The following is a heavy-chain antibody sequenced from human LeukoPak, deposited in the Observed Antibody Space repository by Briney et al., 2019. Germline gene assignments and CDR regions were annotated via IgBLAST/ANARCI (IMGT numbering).Heavy chain of an antibody. V-gene: IGHV4-59*01. CDR1: GGPISSYY. Sequence: SETLSLTCTVSGGPISSYYWSWIRQPPGKGLEWIGYIYYSGSTNYNPSLKSRVTISVDTSKNQFSLKLSSVTAADTAVYYCAREFGSSGWRPFDYWGQGTLVTVSS. CDR3: AREFGSSGWRPFDY. D-gene: IGHD6-19*01. CDR2: IYYSGST. J-gene: IGHJ4*02.